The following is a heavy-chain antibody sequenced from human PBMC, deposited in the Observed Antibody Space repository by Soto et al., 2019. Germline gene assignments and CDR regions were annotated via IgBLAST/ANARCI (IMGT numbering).Heavy chain of an antibody. V-gene: IGHV4-59*08. J-gene: IGHJ4*02. CDR2: VYYTGSA. CDR3: ARHENGGTYPLDY. CDR1: GASITTYY. D-gene: IGHD1-26*01. Sequence: QVQLQESGPGLVKPSETLSLTCTVSGASITTYYWAWIRQPPGKGLEYIGHVYYTGSADYSPSLKSRVTMSVDTATNQFPLKLNSVTAADTALYYCARHENGGTYPLDYWGQGTLVTVSS.